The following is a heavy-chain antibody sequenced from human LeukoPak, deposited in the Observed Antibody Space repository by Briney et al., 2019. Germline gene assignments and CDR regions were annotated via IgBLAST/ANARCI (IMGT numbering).Heavy chain of an antibody. Sequence: GGSLRLSCAASGFTFSSYSMNWVRQAPGKGVEWVSSISSSSSYIYYADSVKGRFTISRDNAKNSLYLQMNSLRAEDTAVYYCLGEWELLIDPWGQGTLVTVSS. CDR3: LGEWELLIDP. J-gene: IGHJ5*02. V-gene: IGHV3-21*01. CDR1: GFTFSSYS. CDR2: ISSSSSYI. D-gene: IGHD1-26*01.